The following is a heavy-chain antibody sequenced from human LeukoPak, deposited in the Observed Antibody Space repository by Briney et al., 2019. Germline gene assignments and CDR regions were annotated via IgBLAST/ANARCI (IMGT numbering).Heavy chain of an antibody. CDR1: GCTVITND. Sequence: GGSLRLSCAASGCTVITNDMPWIRQAPGKGLEWVSVLYSDGNTKYADSVQGRFTISRDNSKNTLYLEMNSLSPDDTAVYYCARGVEPLAANTLAYWGQGTLVTVSS. J-gene: IGHJ4*02. V-gene: IGHV3-53*01. D-gene: IGHD1-14*01. CDR3: ARGVEPLAANTLAY. CDR2: LYSDGNT.